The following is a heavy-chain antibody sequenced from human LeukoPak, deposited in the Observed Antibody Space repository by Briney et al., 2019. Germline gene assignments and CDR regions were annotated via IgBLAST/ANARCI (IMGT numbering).Heavy chain of an antibody. CDR2: IYTSGST. CDR3: ARDRCLDPYDFWSGCSRPYMDV. V-gene: IGHV4-61*02. D-gene: IGHD3-3*01. CDR1: GGSISSGSYY. J-gene: IGHJ6*03. Sequence: SETLSLTCTVSGGSISSGSYYWSWIRQPAGKGLEWIGRIYTSGSTNYNPSLKSRVTISVDTSKNQFSLKLSSVTAADTAVYYCARDRCLDPYDFWSGCSRPYMDVWGKGTTVTVSS.